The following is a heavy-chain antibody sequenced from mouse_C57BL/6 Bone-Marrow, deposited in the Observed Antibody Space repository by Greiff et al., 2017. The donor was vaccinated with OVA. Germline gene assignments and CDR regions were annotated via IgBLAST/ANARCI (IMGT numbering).Heavy chain of an antibody. CDR2: IYPGDGDT. J-gene: IGHJ2*01. CDR3: ARCDGYPYYLDY. V-gene: IGHV1-82*01. CDR1: GYAFSSSW. D-gene: IGHD2-3*01. Sequence: VKLMESGPELVKPGASVKISCKASGYAFSSSWMNWVKQRPGKGLEWIGRIYPGDGDTNYNGKFKGKATLTADKSSSTAYMQLSSLTSEDSAVYFCARCDGYPYYLDYWGQGTTLTVSS.